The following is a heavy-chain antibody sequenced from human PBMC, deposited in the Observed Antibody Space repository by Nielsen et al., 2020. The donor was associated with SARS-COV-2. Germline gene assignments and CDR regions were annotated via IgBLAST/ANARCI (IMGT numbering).Heavy chain of an antibody. CDR2: VSTGGDYI. V-gene: IGHV3-21*01. CDR1: GFTFRFYT. Sequence: GGSLRLSCAASGFTFRFYTMHWVRQAPGKGLEWVSSVSTGGDYIHYADLVQGRFTISRDNSKNTVYLQTNSLRLEDTAVYYCTKEGLGLVLSPDFSDIWGQGTLVTVSS. D-gene: IGHD1-7*01. CDR3: TKEGLGLVLSPDFSDI. J-gene: IGHJ4*02.